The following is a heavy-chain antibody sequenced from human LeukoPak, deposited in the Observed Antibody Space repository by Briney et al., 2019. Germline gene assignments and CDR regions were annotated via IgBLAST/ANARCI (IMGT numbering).Heavy chain of an antibody. Sequence: GGSLRLSCEASGFTFSSYWVSWVRQAPGKGLEWVANIKTDGSETYYLDSLRGRFSISRDNTNNALYLQMNSLRVEDTAVYYCVKNNGWFHLAQWGQGTLVTVSS. CDR1: GFTFSSYW. V-gene: IGHV3-7*03. CDR2: IKTDGSET. D-gene: IGHD6-19*01. J-gene: IGHJ4*02. CDR3: VKNNGWFHLAQ.